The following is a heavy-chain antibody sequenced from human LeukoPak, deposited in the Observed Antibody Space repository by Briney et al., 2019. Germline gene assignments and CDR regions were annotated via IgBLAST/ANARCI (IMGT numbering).Heavy chain of an antibody. D-gene: IGHD2-21*02. CDR2: IYTSGST. V-gene: IGHV4-4*07. CDR1: GGSISSYY. J-gene: IGHJ2*01. Sequence: SETLSLTCTVSGGSISSYYWSWIRQPAGKGLEWIGRIYTSGSTNYNPSLKSRVTMSVDTSKNQFSLKLSSVTAADTAVYYCARRLLNTHCGGDCGQDWYFDLWGRGTLVTVSS. CDR3: ARRLLNTHCGGDCGQDWYFDL.